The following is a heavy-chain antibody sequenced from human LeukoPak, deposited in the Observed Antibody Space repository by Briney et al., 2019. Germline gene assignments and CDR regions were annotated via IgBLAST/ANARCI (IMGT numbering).Heavy chain of an antibody. V-gene: IGHV3-7*04. D-gene: IGHD5-12*01. CDR3: ARDAGNSGYDLFDY. J-gene: IGHJ4*02. Sequence: GGSLRLSCAASGFRFSDFWMTWVRQAPGKGLEWVANIKRDRSEKFYVDSVKGRFTISRDNAQNSLYLQMNSLRAEDTAVYFCARDAGNSGYDLFDYWGQGTLVTVSS. CDR2: IKRDRSEK. CDR1: GFRFSDFW.